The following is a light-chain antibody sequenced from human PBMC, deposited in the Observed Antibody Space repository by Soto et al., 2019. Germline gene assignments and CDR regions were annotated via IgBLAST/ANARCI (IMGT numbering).Light chain of an antibody. J-gene: IGKJ5*01. Sequence: DVLVTQSPSSLSALVGDRVTITCRASQIIVTDLSWYQQRPGKAPTLLIYGASTLQRGVPSRFSGSGSGTDFTLTINSLQPEDSATYYCQQTYSTPITFGRGTRLEIK. CDR2: GAS. CDR1: QIIVTD. V-gene: IGKV1-39*01. CDR3: QQTYSTPIT.